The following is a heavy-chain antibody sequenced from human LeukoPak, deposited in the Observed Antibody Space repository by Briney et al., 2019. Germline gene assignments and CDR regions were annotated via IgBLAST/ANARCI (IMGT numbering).Heavy chain of an antibody. V-gene: IGHV3-66*01. J-gene: IGHJ4*02. CDR1: GFTVSDNH. D-gene: IGHD4-23*01. CDR2: IDNVGGT. Sequence: GGSLRLSCVASGFTVSDNHVSWVRQAPGKGLEWVSLIDNVGGTYYADSVRGRFTISREHSENTLYLQMNSLRAEDTALYYCMGYGGNSFWGQGTLVTVPS. CDR3: MGYGGNSF.